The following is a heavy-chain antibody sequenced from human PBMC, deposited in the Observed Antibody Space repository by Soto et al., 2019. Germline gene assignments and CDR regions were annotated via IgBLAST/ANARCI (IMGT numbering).Heavy chain of an antibody. CDR3: ARDGGATTDDGFDI. D-gene: IGHD1-26*01. J-gene: IGHJ3*02. CDR2: ISYDGSNK. Sequence: QVQLVESGGGVVQPGRSLRLSCAASGFTFSSYTMHWVRQAPGKGLEWVAVISYDGSNKYYADSVKGRFTISRDNSKNTLYLQMNSRRAEDTAVYYCARDGGATTDDGFDIWGQGTMVTVSS. V-gene: IGHV3-30-3*01. CDR1: GFTFSSYT.